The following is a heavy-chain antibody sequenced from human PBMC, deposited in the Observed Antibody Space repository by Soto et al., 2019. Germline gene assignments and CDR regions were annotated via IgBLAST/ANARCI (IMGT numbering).Heavy chain of an antibody. Sequence: SETLSLTCVVSGDSISSSHWWSWVRQPPGKGLEWIGEIYHSGSTNYNPSLKSRLTLSLDKPKNQFSLNLTSVTAADTAVYYCARGNYYGSGSSYNTLWPFDYWGQGTLVTVSS. CDR3: ARGNYYGSGSSYNTLWPFDY. J-gene: IGHJ4*02. CDR1: GDSISSSHW. V-gene: IGHV4-4*02. D-gene: IGHD3-10*01. CDR2: IYHSGST.